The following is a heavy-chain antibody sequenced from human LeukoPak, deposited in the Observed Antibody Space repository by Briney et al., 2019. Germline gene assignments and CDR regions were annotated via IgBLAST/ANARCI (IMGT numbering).Heavy chain of an antibody. D-gene: IGHD3-22*01. V-gene: IGHV3-30*02. J-gene: IGHJ2*01. CDR2: IRYDGSNK. Sequence: PGGSLRLSCAASGFTFSSYSMNWVRQAPGKGLEWVAFIRYDGSNKYYADSVKGRFTISRDNSKNTLYLQMNSLRAEDTAVYYCARGTMNYGYFDLWGRGTLVTVSS. CDR3: ARGTMNYGYFDL. CDR1: GFTFSSYS.